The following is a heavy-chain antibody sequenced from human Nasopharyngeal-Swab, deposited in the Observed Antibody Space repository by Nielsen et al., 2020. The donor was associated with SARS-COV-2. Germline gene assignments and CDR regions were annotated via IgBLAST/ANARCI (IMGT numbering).Heavy chain of an antibody. Sequence: GGSLRLSCVASGFTFSSYSMNWVRQAPGKGLEWVSSISSSSSYIYYADSVKGRFTISRDNAKNSLYLQMNSLRAEDTAVYYCARDDGQWLNPVYYFDYWGQGTLVTVSS. V-gene: IGHV3-21*01. CDR3: ARDDGQWLNPVYYFDY. CDR1: GFTFSSYS. D-gene: IGHD6-19*01. J-gene: IGHJ4*02. CDR2: ISSSSSYI.